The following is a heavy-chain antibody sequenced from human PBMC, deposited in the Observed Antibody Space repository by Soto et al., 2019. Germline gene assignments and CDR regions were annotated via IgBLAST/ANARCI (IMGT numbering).Heavy chain of an antibody. V-gene: IGHV3-23*01. D-gene: IGHD3-16*01. CDR3: AKDQLGGGEPSDY. CDR2: ISGSGGST. CDR1: GFTFSSYA. Sequence: VQLLESGGGLVQPGGSLRLSCAASGFTFSSYAMSWVRQAPGKGLEWVSAISGSGGSTYYADSVKGRFTISRDNSKNTMYLQMNSLRAEDTAVYYCAKDQLGGGEPSDYWGQGTLVTVSS. J-gene: IGHJ4*02.